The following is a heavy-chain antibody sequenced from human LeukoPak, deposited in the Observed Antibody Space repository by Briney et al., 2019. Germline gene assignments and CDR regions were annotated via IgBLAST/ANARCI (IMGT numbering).Heavy chain of an antibody. Sequence: PGGSLRLSCAASGFTFSTYAMSWVRVRPAPGKGLEWVAVIWSDATNRYYADSVRGRFTISRDNFKNTVSLQMDSLRVDDSAVYYCAKDAQRGFDYSNSLEHWGQGALVTVSS. CDR2: IWSDATNR. CDR3: AKDAQRGFDYSNSLEH. CDR1: GFTFSTYA. D-gene: IGHD4-11*01. J-gene: IGHJ4*02. V-gene: IGHV3-33*06.